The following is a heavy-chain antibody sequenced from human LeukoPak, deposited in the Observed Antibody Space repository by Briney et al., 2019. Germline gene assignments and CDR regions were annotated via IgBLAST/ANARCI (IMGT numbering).Heavy chain of an antibody. Sequence: AGRSLRLSCAASGFTFHDYAMYWVRQAPGKGLEWVSGISWNIRSVGYADSVRGRFTISRDNAKNSLYLQMNSLRPEDTALYYCARLPTYCSSTSCYLDYWGQGTLVTVSS. CDR3: ARLPTYCSSTSCYLDY. J-gene: IGHJ4*02. CDR1: GFTFHDYA. CDR2: ISWNIRSV. D-gene: IGHD2-2*01. V-gene: IGHV3-9*01.